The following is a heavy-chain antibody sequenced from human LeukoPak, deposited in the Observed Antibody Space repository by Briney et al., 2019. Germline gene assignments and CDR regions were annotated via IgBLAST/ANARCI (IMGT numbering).Heavy chain of an antibody. V-gene: IGHV1-18*01. CDR3: ARESNDILTGYYVPYNWFDP. CDR1: GYTFTSYG. D-gene: IGHD3-9*01. Sequence: ASVKVSCKASGYTFTSYGISWVRQAPGQGLEWMGWISAYNDNTNYAQKLQGRVTMTTDTSTSTAYMELRSLRSDDTAVYYCARESNDILTGYYVPYNWFDPWGQGTLVTVSS. CDR2: ISAYNDNT. J-gene: IGHJ5*02.